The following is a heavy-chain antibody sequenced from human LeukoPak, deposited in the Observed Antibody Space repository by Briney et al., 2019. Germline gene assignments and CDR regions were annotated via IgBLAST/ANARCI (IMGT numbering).Heavy chain of an antibody. CDR3: ATQEWELLGILGY. Sequence: ASVKVSCKASGGTFSSYAISWVRQAPGQGLEWMGGIIPIFGTANYAQKFQGRVTITADESTSTAYMELSSLRSEGTAVYYCATQEWELLGILGYWGQGTLVTVSS. V-gene: IGHV1-69*13. CDR2: IIPIFGTA. J-gene: IGHJ4*02. D-gene: IGHD1-26*01. CDR1: GGTFSSYA.